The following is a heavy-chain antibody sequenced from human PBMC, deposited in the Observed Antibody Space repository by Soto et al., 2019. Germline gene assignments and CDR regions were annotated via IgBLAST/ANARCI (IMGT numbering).Heavy chain of an antibody. CDR2: ASGGSGAT. D-gene: IGHD1-1*01. V-gene: IGHV3-23*01. J-gene: IGHJ4*02. Sequence: EVQLLESGGGLVQPGGSLRLSCAVSGFSYSTYGVTWVRQAPGKGLEWVCGASGGSGATHYRDSVRGRFTITGDESRNTVYLQMHSLRVEDTAVYYCTRWNGYGDLWGQGTLVTVSS. CDR1: GFSYSTYG. CDR3: TRWNGYGDL.